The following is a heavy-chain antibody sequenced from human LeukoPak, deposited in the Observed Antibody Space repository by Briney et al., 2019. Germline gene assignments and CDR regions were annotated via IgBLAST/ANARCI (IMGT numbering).Heavy chain of an antibody. Sequence: GGSLRLSCAASGFTVSSNYMSWVRRAPGKGLGGAPFIYSGGRTYYADSVKGRFTISRDNSKNTLYLQMSSLRAEDTAVYYCAKDPNGDYIGAFDIWGQGTMVTVSS. D-gene: IGHD4-17*01. CDR3: AKDPNGDYIGAFDI. CDR1: GFTVSSNY. J-gene: IGHJ3*02. V-gene: IGHV3-53*01. CDR2: IYSGGRT.